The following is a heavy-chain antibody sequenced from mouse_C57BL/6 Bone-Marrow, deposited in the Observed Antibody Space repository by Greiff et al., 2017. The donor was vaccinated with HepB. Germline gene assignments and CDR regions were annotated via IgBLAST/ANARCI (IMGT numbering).Heavy chain of an antibody. V-gene: IGHV5-17*01. CDR1: GFTFSDYG. CDR3: ARDYRNSFAY. CDR2: ISSGSSTI. D-gene: IGHD2-1*01. Sequence: EVQLQESGGGLVKPGGSLKLSCAASGFTFSDYGMHWVRQAPEKGLEWVAYISSGSSTIYYADTVKGRFTISRDNAKTTLFLQMTSLRSEDTAMYYYARDYRNSFAYWGQGTLVTVSA. J-gene: IGHJ3*01.